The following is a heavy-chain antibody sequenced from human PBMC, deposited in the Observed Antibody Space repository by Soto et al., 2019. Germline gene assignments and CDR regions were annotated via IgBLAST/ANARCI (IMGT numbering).Heavy chain of an antibody. D-gene: IGHD6-6*01. Sequence: QVQLVESGGGVVQPGRSLRLSCAASGFAFSSYGMHWVRQTPGKGLEWVALIWYDGSNKYYADSVKGRFTISRDNSKNTLYLQMHSLSAEDTAVDFCARSPPGVAGRSYFAFWGQGTLVTVSS. CDR2: IWYDGSNK. J-gene: IGHJ4*02. CDR1: GFAFSSYG. V-gene: IGHV3-33*01. CDR3: ARSPPGVAGRSYFAF.